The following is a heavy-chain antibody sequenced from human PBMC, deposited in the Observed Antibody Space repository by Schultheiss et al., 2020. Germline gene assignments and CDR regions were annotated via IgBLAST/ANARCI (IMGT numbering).Heavy chain of an antibody. V-gene: IGHV3-33*01. CDR2: IWYDGSNK. D-gene: IGHD6-13*01. CDR1: GFTFSSYG. J-gene: IGHJ3*02. CDR3: ARGRLGSSSSWGKGSGAFDI. Sequence: GESLKISCAASGFTFSSYGMHWVRQAPGKGLEWVAVIWYDGSNKYYADSVKGRFTISRDNSKNTLYLQMNSLRAEDTAVYYCARGRLGSSSSWGKGSGAFDIWGQGTMVTVSS.